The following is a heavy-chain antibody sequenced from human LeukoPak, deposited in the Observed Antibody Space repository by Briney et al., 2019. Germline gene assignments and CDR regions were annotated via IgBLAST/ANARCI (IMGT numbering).Heavy chain of an antibody. D-gene: IGHD6-25*01. V-gene: IGHV3-23*01. CDR1: GFTLSAYA. J-gene: IGHJ5*02. CDR2: INASGSST. Sequence: GGSLRLSFVASGFTLSAYAMSWVRPASGEGLGGVSGINASGSSTYYADSVEGRFTISRDNSKNTLYLQMNSLRAEATAVYSCANHLGWGPSGSNWFDPWGQGTLVTVSS. CDR3: ANHLGWGPSGSNWFDP.